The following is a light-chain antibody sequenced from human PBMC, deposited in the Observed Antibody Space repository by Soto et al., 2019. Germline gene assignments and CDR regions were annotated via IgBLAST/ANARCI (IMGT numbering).Light chain of an antibody. V-gene: IGLV1-40*01. CDR2: ANT. CDR3: QSYDSSLSGYV. CDR1: SSNIGPTYD. J-gene: IGLJ1*01. Sequence: VLTQPPSLSVAPGQRVTISFTGSSSNIGPTYDVHWYQQLPGTAPKLLIYANTNRPSGVPDRFSGSKSGTSASLAITGLQAEDEADYYCQSYDSSLSGYVFGTGTKVTVL.